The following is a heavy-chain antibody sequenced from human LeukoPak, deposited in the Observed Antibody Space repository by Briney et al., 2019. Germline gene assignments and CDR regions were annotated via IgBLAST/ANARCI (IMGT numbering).Heavy chain of an antibody. D-gene: IGHD3-16*01. V-gene: IGHV3-9*01. CDR1: GFTFDDYA. Sequence: GGSLRLSCAASGFTFDDYAMHWVRQAPGKGLQCVSSISWNSGNIAYADSVKGRFTISRDNAKNSLYLQMNSLKPEDTALYYCVGAYDSDHYWGQGTLVTVSS. CDR2: ISWNSGNI. J-gene: IGHJ4*02. CDR3: VGAYDSDHY.